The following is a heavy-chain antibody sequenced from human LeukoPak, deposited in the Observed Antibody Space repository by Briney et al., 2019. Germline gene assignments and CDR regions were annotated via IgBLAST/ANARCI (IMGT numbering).Heavy chain of an antibody. J-gene: IGHJ5*02. CDR3: ARDQGVHIQPYWWFDP. CDR2: IIPIFGTA. D-gene: IGHD5-18*01. Sequence: SVKVSCKASGGTFSSYAISWVRQAPGQGLEWMGGIIPIFGTANYAQKFQGRVTITADKSTSTAYMELSSLRSEDTAVYYCARDQGVHIQPYWWFDPWGQGTLVTVSS. CDR1: GGTFSSYA. V-gene: IGHV1-69*06.